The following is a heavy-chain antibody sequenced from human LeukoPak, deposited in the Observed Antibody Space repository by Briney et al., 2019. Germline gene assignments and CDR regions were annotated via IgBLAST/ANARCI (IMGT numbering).Heavy chain of an antibody. CDR2: IKRDGTEE. J-gene: IGHJ4*02. Sequence: GGSLTLSCEASGFTFSTHWMSWVRQAPGKGLEWVATIKRDGTEEQYVQSVKGRFAISRDNAKNSLYLQMNSLRAEDTAFYYCTRGFDSDYWGQGTLVTVSS. CDR3: TRGFDSDY. CDR1: GFTFSTHW. V-gene: IGHV3-7*01. D-gene: IGHD2-21*01.